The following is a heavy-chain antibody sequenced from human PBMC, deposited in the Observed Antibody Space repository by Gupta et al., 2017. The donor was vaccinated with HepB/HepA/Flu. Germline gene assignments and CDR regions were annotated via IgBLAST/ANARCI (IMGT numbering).Heavy chain of an antibody. CDR3: TKSPGSMGYYGMDV. V-gene: IGHV3-23*01. J-gene: IGHJ6*02. D-gene: IGHD2/OR15-2a*01. Sequence: EVQLLESGAGMIQPGGPLSLCCEACGLSFARYRMNWGRQAAGKGLEWVSSIGGSGAIIYYADSVKGRFTISRDNSKNTVFLQMNSLRDEDTAIYFCTKSPGSMGYYGMDVWGQGTTVIVSS. CDR1: GLSFARYR. CDR2: IGGSGAII.